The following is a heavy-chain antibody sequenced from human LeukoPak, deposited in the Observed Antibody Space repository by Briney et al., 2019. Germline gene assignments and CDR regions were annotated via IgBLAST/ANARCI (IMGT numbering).Heavy chain of an antibody. CDR1: GDSISNYY. J-gene: IGHJ5*02. CDR2: ISGSGGST. Sequence: PSETLSLTCTVSGDSISNYYWSWVRQAPGKGLEWVSAISGSGGSTYYADSVKGRFTISRDNSKNTLYLQMNSLRAEDTAVYYCAKGQLPLPFSPWGQGTLVTVSS. CDR3: AKGQLPLPFSP. D-gene: IGHD2-2*01. V-gene: IGHV3-23*01.